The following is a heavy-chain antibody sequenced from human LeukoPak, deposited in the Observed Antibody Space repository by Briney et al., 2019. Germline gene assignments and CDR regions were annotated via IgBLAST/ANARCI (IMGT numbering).Heavy chain of an antibody. V-gene: IGHV1-18*01. CDR1: GYTFTSYG. J-gene: IGHJ5*02. D-gene: IGHD2-2*01. CDR2: ISAYNGNT. CDR3: ARENYCSSTSCLGGNWSDP. Sequence: ASVKVSCKASGYTFTSYGISWVRQAPGQGLEWMGWISAYNGNTNYAQKLQGRVTMTTDTSTSTAYMELRSLRSDDTAVYYCARENYCSSTSCLGGNWSDPWGQGTLVTVSS.